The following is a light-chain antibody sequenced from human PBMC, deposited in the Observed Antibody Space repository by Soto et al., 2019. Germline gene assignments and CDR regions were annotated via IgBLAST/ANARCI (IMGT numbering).Light chain of an antibody. CDR3: QTWGTGFWV. Sequence: QSVLTQSPSASASLGASVKLTCTLSSGHSSYAIAWHQQQPEKGPRYLMKLNSDGSHSKGDGIPDRFSGSSSGAERYLTISSLQYEDEADYYCQTWGTGFWVFGGGTKLTVL. CDR2: LNSDGSH. J-gene: IGLJ3*02. CDR1: SGHSSYA. V-gene: IGLV4-69*01.